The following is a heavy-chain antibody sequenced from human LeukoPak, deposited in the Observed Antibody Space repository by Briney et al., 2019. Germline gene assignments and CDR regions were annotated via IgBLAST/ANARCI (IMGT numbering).Heavy chain of an antibody. D-gene: IGHD4-11*01. CDR2: VSVEGNGR. CDR1: GFTFSSYT. Sequence: GGSLRLSCAASGFTFSSYTFYWFRQAPGKGLEWVASVSVEGNGRYFPGSVEGRFAISRDDSKKSVFLQMSNLRPEDTGVYFCATVTKVDFDYWGQGTLVTVSS. V-gene: IGHV3-30*09. J-gene: IGHJ4*02. CDR3: ATVTKVDFDY.